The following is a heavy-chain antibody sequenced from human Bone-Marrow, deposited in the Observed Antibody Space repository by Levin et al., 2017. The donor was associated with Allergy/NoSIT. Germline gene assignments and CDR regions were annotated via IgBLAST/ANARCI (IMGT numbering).Heavy chain of an antibody. CDR3: ARVVAAAGREQGDWFDP. CDR2: IYSCGST. Sequence: GGSLRLSCAASGFTVSSNYMSWVRQAPGKGLEWVSVIYSCGSTYYADSVKGRFTISRDNSKNTLYLQMNSLRAEDTAVYYCARVVAAAGREQGDWFDPWGQGTLVTVSS. CDR1: GFTVSSNY. D-gene: IGHD6-13*01. J-gene: IGHJ5*02. V-gene: IGHV3-66*03.